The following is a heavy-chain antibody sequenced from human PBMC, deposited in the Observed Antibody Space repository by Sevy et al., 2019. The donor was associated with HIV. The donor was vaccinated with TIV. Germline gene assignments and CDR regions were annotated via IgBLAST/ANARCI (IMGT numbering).Heavy chain of an antibody. D-gene: IGHD3-10*01. CDR1: GFTFSSYS. J-gene: IGHJ3*02. CDR2: ISSSSSYI. CDR3: ASQITMVRGVIGAFDI. V-gene: IGHV3-21*01. Sequence: GGSLRLSCAASGFTFSSYSMNWVRQAPGKGLEWVSSISSSSSYIYYADSVKGRFTISRDNAKNSLYLQMNSLRAEDTAVYYCASQITMVRGVIGAFDIWGQGTMVTVSS.